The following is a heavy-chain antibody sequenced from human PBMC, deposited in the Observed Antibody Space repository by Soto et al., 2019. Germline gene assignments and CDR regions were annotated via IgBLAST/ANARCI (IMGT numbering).Heavy chain of an antibody. CDR1: GGTFSSYA. J-gene: IGHJ4*02. V-gene: IGHV1-69*13. CDR3: ASHYYDSSGYFPD. D-gene: IGHD3-22*01. CDR2: IIPIFGTA. Sequence: GASVKVSCKASGGTFSSYAISWVRQAPGQGLEWMGGIIPIFGTANYAQKFQGRVTITADESTSTAYMELSSLRSEDTAVYYCASHYYDSSGYFPDWGQGTLVTVSS.